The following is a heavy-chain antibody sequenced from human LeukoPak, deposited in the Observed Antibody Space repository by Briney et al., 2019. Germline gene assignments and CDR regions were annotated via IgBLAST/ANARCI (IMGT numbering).Heavy chain of an antibody. CDR3: ARDLSYSGSPFDY. D-gene: IGHD1-26*01. V-gene: IGHV3-7*03. CDR2: IKQDGSEK. Sequence: GGSLRLSCAASGFTFGSYWMSWVRKAPGKGREWVANIKQDGSEKYYVDSVKGRFTISRDNAKNSLYLQMNSLRAEDTAVYYCARDLSYSGSPFDYWGQGTLVTVSS. CDR1: GFTFGSYW. J-gene: IGHJ4*02.